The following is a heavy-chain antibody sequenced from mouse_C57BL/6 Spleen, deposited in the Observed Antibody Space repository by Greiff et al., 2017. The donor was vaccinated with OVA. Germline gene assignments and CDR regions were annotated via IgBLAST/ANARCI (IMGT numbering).Heavy chain of an antibody. D-gene: IGHD2-4*01. CDR3: AREYDYDGYYAMDY. Sequence: EVQLLESGPGLAKPSQSLSLTCSVTGYSITSGCYWNWIRQFPGNKLECMGYIRYAGSTNYKPPLKNQSPITRDTSKNQFFLKLNSVTTEDTATYYCAREYDYDGYYAMDYWGQGTSVTVSS. J-gene: IGHJ4*01. V-gene: IGHV3-6*01. CDR1: GYSITSGCY. CDR2: IRYAGST.